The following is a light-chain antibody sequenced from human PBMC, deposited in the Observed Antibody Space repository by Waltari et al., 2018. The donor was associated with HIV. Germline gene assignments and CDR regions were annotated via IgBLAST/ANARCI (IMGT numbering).Light chain of an antibody. J-gene: IGLJ3*02. V-gene: IGLV2-23*02. CDR3: CSYRGSNTWV. CDR2: EVT. Sequence: QSALTQPASVSGSPGQSITVSCTGTSSVVGTYDLVSWYQQHPGKAPKLMIYEVTKRPSGVSNRFSGSKSGNTASLTVSGLQADDEAEYYCCSYRGSNTWVFGGGTKVTVL. CDR1: SSVVGTYDL.